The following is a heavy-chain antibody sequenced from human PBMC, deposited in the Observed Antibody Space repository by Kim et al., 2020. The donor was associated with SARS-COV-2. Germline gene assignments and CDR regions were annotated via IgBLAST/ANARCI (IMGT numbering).Heavy chain of an antibody. CDR2: EK. D-gene: IGHD6-19*01. Sequence: EKYYVDSVKGRVTTSRDNAKNSLYLQMNSLRAEDTAVYYCARAFSGGRFDYWGQGILVIVSS. CDR3: ARAFSGGRFDY. J-gene: IGHJ4*02. V-gene: IGHV3-7*03.